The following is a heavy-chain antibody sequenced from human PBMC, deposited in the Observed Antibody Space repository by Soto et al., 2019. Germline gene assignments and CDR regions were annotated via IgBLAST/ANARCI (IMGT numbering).Heavy chain of an antibody. D-gene: IGHD6-25*01. Sequence: ESGGGLVKPGGSLRLSCTVSGLTFTNAWTTWVRQAPGKGLEWVARIKSHTDGGTTDYAAPLQGRFTISRDDSRNTLFLQMNSLKTEDTAVYFCATAPGYWASAPLDYWGQGTLVTVSS. V-gene: IGHV3-15*07. CDR3: ATAPGYWASAPLDY. CDR1: GLTFTNAW. CDR2: IKSHTDGGTT. J-gene: IGHJ4*02.